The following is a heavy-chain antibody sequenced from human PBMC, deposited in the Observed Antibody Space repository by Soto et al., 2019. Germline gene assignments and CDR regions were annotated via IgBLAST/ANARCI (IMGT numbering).Heavy chain of an antibody. CDR1: GGSFIGYY. CDR3: ARGYSGYDWGIRGYYYGMDV. D-gene: IGHD5-12*01. J-gene: IGHJ6*02. Sequence: SETLSLTCAVYGGSFIGYYWSWIRQPPGKGLEWIGEINHSGSTNYNPSLKSRVTISVDTSKNQFSLKLSSVTAADTAVYYCARGYSGYDWGIRGYYYGMDVWGQGTTVTVSS. CDR2: INHSGST. V-gene: IGHV4-34*01.